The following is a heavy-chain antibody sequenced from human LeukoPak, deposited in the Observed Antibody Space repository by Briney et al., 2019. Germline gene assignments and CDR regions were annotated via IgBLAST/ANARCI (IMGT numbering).Heavy chain of an antibody. CDR1: GFTFSSYA. CDR2: ISYDGSNK. D-gene: IGHD3-10*01. J-gene: IGHJ3*02. CDR3: AKDMGPWAADDAFDI. Sequence: GGSLRLSCAASGFTFSSYAMHWVRQAPGKGLEWVAVISYDGSNKYYADSVKGRFTISRDNSKNTLYLQMNSLRAEDTAVYYCAKDMGPWAADDAFDIWGQGTMVTVSS. V-gene: IGHV3-30-3*01.